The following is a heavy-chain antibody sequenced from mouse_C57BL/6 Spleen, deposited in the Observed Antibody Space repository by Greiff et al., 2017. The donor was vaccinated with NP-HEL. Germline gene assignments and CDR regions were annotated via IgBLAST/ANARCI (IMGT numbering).Heavy chain of an antibody. CDR2: IHPNSGST. D-gene: IGHD1-1*01. J-gene: IGHJ4*01. CDR3: ARRGITTVVAPYAMDY. CDR1: GYTFTSYW. V-gene: IGHV1-64*01. Sequence: VQLQQSGAELVKPGASVKLSCKASGYTFTSYWMHWVKQRPGQGLEWIGMIHPNSGSTNYNEKFKSKATLTVDKSSSTAYMQLSSLTSEDSAVYYCARRGITTVVAPYAMDYWGQGTSVTVSS.